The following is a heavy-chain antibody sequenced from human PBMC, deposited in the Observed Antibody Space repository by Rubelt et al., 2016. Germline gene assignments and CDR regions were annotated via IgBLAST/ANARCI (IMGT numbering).Heavy chain of an antibody. CDR2: INPNSGGT. J-gene: IGHJ4*02. CDR3: ARDLTVIAVAFGY. V-gene: IGHV1-2*06. Sequence: VKVSCKASGYTFTGYYMHWVRQAPGQGLEWMGRINPNSGGTNYAQKFQGRVTMTRDTSISTAYMELRSLRSDDTAVYYCARDLTVIAVAFGYWGQGTLVTVSS. CDR1: GYTFTGYY. D-gene: IGHD6-19*01.